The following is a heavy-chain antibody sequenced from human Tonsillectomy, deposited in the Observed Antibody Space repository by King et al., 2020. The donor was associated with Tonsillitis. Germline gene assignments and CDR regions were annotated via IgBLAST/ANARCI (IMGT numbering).Heavy chain of an antibody. CDR2: INHSGTT. J-gene: IGHJ6*03. V-gene: IGHV4-34*01. CDR1: GESFNGYY. CDR3: ARGGPYYYFIDV. Sequence: VQLQQWGAGLLKPSKTLSLTCAVYGESFNGYYWTWIRQPPGKGLEWIGEINHSGTTNYTPSLKSRVTISVDTSKNQFSLKLSSVTAADTAVYYCARGGPYYYFIDVWGKGTTVTVSS.